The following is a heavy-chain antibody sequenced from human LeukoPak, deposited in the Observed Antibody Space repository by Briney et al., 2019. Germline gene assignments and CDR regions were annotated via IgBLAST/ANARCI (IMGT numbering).Heavy chain of an antibody. Sequence: GEPLKISCKGSGYNFNTYYIGWVRQMPGKGLEWMEDIYPGDSETRYSPSFRGQVTISADKSISAAYLQWSSLKASDSAMYYCARQRDYGDDIYSRFFDSWGQGSLVTVSS. CDR1: GYNFNTYY. CDR3: ARQRDYGDDIYSRFFDS. D-gene: IGHD4-17*01. V-gene: IGHV5-51*01. CDR2: IYPGDSET. J-gene: IGHJ4*02.